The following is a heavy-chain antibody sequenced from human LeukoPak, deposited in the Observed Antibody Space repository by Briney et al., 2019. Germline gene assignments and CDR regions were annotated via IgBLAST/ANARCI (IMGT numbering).Heavy chain of an antibody. D-gene: IGHD1-26*01. CDR3: VTNDVGLHTGLGY. Sequence: GASVKVSCKASGYTFTDYLLHWVRQAPGQGLEWMGWIDTKSGATKFAQKFQARVTMTSDTSTTTAYMDLSSLTSDDTAVYYCVTNDVGLHTGLGYWGQGTLVTVSS. CDR2: IDTKSGAT. CDR1: GYTFTDYL. J-gene: IGHJ4*02. V-gene: IGHV1-2*02.